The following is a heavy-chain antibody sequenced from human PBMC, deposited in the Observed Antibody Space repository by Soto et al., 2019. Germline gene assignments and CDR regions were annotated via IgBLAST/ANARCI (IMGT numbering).Heavy chain of an antibody. CDR3: ARVASSTPRGPFDY. D-gene: IGHD2-2*01. V-gene: IGHV3-30-3*01. Sequence: GGSLRLSCAASGFTFSSYAMHWVRQAPGKGVEWVAVISYDGSNKYYADSVKGRFTISRDNSKNTLYLQMNSLRAEDTAVYYCARVASSTPRGPFDYWGQGTLVTVSS. CDR1: GFTFSSYA. J-gene: IGHJ4*02. CDR2: ISYDGSNK.